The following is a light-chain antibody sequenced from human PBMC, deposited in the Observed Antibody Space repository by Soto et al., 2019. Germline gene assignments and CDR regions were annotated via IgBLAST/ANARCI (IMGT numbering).Light chain of an antibody. J-gene: IGLJ3*02. Sequence: QSVLTQPPSVSAAPGQKVTISCSGSRSNIGNNFVSWYQHLPGTAPKLLIYEDDKRPSGIPDRFSGSKSGTSSTLGITGLQTGDEAGYYCGAWDTSLSSGVFGGGTKVTVL. CDR3: GAWDTSLSSGV. CDR1: RSNIGNNF. CDR2: EDD. V-gene: IGLV1-51*02.